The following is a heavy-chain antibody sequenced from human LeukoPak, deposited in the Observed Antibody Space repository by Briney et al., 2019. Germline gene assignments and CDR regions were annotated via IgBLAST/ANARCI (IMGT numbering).Heavy chain of an antibody. CDR3: ARRVATFDY. Sequence: GSLRLSCAASGFNFSSYGKDWVRQAPGKGLEWVAVIWYDGSNKYYADSVKGRFTISRDNSKNTLYLQMNSLRAEDTAVYYCARRVATFDYWGQGTLVTVSS. CDR1: GFNFSSYG. CDR2: IWYDGSNK. D-gene: IGHD3-3*01. V-gene: IGHV3-33*01. J-gene: IGHJ4*02.